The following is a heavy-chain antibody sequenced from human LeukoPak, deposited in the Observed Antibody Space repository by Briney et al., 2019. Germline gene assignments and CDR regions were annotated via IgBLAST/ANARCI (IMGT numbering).Heavy chain of an antibody. Sequence: TSETLSLTCTVSGGSISSYYWSWIRQPPGKGLEWIGYIYYSGSTNYNPSLKSRVTISVDTSKNQFSLKLSSVTAADTAVYYCARDQVFSARYFDLWGRGTLVTVSS. CDR3: ARDQVFSARYFDL. CDR2: IYYSGST. V-gene: IGHV4-59*01. CDR1: GGSISSYY. D-gene: IGHD2-8*01. J-gene: IGHJ2*01.